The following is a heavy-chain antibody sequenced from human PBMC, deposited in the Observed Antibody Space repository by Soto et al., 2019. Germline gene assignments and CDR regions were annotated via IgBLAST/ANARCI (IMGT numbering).Heavy chain of an antibody. CDR2: IIPIFGTA. J-gene: IGHJ6*02. V-gene: IGHV1-69*13. CDR3: ARDTAFSSSSADYYGMDV. D-gene: IGHD6-6*01. CDR1: GGTFSSYA. Sequence: ASVKVSCKASGGTFSSYAISWVRQAPGQGLEWMGGIIPIFGTANYAQKFQGRVTITADESTSTAYMELSSLRSEDTAVYYCARDTAFSSSSADYYGMDVWGQGTTVTVS.